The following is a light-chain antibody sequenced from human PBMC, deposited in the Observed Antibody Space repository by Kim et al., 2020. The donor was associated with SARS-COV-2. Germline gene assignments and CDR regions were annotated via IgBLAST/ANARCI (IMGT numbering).Light chain of an antibody. CDR1: HSISRS. CDR3: QQYETVFGT. J-gene: IGKJ1*01. Sequence: DIQMTQSPSTLSASVGDIVTITCRASHSISRSLAWYQQRPGKAPKLLIHKASALESGVPSRFSGGGSGTEFTLTISSLQPDDFATYYCQQYETVFGTLGQGTKVDIK. V-gene: IGKV1-5*03. CDR2: KAS.